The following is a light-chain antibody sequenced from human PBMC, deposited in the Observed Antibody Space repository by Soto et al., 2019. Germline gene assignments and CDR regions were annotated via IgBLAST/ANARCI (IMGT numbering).Light chain of an antibody. CDR1: QGISSY. CDR2: AAS. V-gene: IGKV1-8*01. CDR3: QQYYSYPLT. Sequence: AIRMTQSPSSFSASTGDRVNITCRASQGISSYLAWYQQKPGKAPKLLIYAASTLQSGVPSRFSGSGSGTDLTLTISCLQSADFATYYCQQYYSYPLTFGPGTKVDIK. J-gene: IGKJ3*01.